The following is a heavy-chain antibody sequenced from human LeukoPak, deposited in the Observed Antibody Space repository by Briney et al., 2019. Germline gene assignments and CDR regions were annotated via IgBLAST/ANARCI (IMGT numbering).Heavy chain of an antibody. Sequence: GRSLRLSCAASGFTFSSYAMHWVRQAPGKGLEWVAVISYDGSNKYYADSVEGRFTISRDNSKNTLYLQMDSLRAEYTAVYYCARDLIAVAGHNWFDPWGQGTLVTVSS. J-gene: IGHJ5*02. V-gene: IGHV3-30-3*01. CDR1: GFTFSSYA. CDR3: ARDLIAVAGHNWFDP. D-gene: IGHD6-19*01. CDR2: ISYDGSNK.